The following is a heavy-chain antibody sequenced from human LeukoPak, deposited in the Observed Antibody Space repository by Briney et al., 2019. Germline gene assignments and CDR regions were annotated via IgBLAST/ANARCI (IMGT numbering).Heavy chain of an antibody. V-gene: IGHV3-23*01. Sequence: GGSLRLSCASSGFTFSSYAMSWVRQAPGKGLEWVSTIGGTGVRTYYADSVKGRFTISRDNSKNTLYLQINSLRAEDTALYYCARGYSSLSLLYYYYYYYMDVWGKGTTVTVSS. D-gene: IGHD5-18*01. CDR2: IGGTGVRT. J-gene: IGHJ6*03. CDR3: ARGYSSLSLLYYYYYYYMDV. CDR1: GFTFSSYA.